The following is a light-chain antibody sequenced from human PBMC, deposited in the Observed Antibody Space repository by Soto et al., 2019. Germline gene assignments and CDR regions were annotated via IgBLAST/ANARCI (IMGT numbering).Light chain of an antibody. CDR3: CSYAGSSLYV. CDR2: EVS. J-gene: IGLJ1*01. Sequence: AVLTQPACVSGSLVQSVTIFCTGTSSDVGSYNLVSWYQQHPGKAPKLMIYEVSKRPSGVSNRFSGSKSGNTASLTISGLQAEDEADYYCCSYAGSSLYVFGTGTKVTVL. V-gene: IGLV2-23*02. CDR1: SSDVGSYNL.